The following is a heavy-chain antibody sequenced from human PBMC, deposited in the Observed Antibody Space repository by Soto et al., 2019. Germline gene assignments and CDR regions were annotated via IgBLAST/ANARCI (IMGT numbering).Heavy chain of an antibody. J-gene: IGHJ5*02. CDR2: IFSNDEK. CDR1: GFSLSNARMG. Sequence: GSGPTLVNPTETLTLTCTVSGFSLSNARMGVSWIRQPPGKALEWLAHIFSNDEKSYSTSLKSRLTISKDTSKRQVVLTMTNMDPVHIGTYYSARISQILTGYNWFWFDPWGQGTLVSVSS. CDR3: ARISQILTGYNWFWFDP. V-gene: IGHV2-26*01. D-gene: IGHD3-9*01.